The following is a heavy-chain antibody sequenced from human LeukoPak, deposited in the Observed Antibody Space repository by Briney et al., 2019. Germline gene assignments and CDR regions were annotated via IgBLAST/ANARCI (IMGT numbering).Heavy chain of an antibody. V-gene: IGHV3-7*01. J-gene: IGHJ4*02. D-gene: IGHD3-10*01. CDR2: IKQDGSEK. Sequence: PGGSLRLSCAASGFTFSSYWMSWVRQAPGKGLEWVANIKQDGSEKYYVDSVRGRFTISRDNAKNSLYLQMNSLRAEDTAVYYCARVGNLLYSQNDYWGQGTLVTVSS. CDR3: ARVGNLLYSQNDY. CDR1: GFTFSSYW.